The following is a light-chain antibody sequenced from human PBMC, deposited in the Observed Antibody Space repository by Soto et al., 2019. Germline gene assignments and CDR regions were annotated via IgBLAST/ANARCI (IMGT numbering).Light chain of an antibody. J-gene: IGKJ4*01. Sequence: DIVMTQSPLSLSVTPGEPASISCRSSQSLLYTNGNTYLEWFLQKPGQSPQLLIYLASNRASGVPDRFSGSGSDTDFTLKISRVEAEDVGVYYCMQAVQGLTFGGGTKVEIK. CDR1: QSLLYTNGNTY. CDR2: LAS. CDR3: MQAVQGLT. V-gene: IGKV2-28*01.